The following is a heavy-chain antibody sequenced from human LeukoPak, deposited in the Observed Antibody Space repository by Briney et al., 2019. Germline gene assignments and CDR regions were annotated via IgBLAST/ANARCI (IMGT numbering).Heavy chain of an antibody. CDR2: IYYSGST. J-gene: IGHJ4*02. Sequence: PSETLSLTCTVSGGSISSSSYYWGWIRQPPGKGLEWIGSIYYSGSTYYNPSLKSRVTISVDTSKNQFSLKLSSVTAADTAVYYCARRGYYDFWSGYPIFDYWGQGTLVTVSS. CDR3: ARRGYYDFWSGYPIFDY. CDR1: GGSISSSSYY. V-gene: IGHV4-39*01. D-gene: IGHD3-3*01.